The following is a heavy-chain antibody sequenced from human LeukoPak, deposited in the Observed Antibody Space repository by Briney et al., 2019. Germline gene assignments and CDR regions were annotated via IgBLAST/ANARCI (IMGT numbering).Heavy chain of an antibody. Sequence: GGSLRLSCAASGFPFSSYGMSWVRQAPGKGLEWVSAISGSGGSTYYADSVKGRFTISRDNSKNTLYLQMNSLRAEDTAVYYCAKDESAAAAIDYWGQGTLVTVSS. CDR3: AKDESAAAAIDY. CDR1: GFPFSSYG. D-gene: IGHD6-13*01. CDR2: ISGSGGST. J-gene: IGHJ4*02. V-gene: IGHV3-23*01.